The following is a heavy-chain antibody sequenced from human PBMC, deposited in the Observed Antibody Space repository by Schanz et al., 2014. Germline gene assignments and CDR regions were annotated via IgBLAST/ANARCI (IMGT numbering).Heavy chain of an antibody. Sequence: VQLVESGGGVVRPGRSLRLSCAASGFTFSAYWMAWVRQAPGKGLEWVAAINQAASVQYYVDSVKGRFTISRDDAKNSHYLQMNSLRVEDTAVFYCVKIGYTHWSLDDWGQGILVTVSS. V-gene: IGHV3-7*01. D-gene: IGHD6-13*01. CDR2: INQAASVQ. CDR3: VKIGYTHWSLDD. J-gene: IGHJ4*02. CDR1: GFTFSAYW.